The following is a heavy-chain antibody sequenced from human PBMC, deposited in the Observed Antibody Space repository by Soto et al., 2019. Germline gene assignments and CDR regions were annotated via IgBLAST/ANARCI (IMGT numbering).Heavy chain of an antibody. V-gene: IGHV4-38-2*01. CDR1: DFSISRGYY. CDR2: IYRSGTT. D-gene: IGHD1-26*01. J-gene: IGHJ4*02. CDR3: ARNPSGSYYSVFIC. Sequence: SETLSLTCVVSDFSISRGYYWGWIRQSPGKGLEWIASIYRSGTTSYNPSLKSRVTISVDPSKNQFSLMLTAVNAADTAVYYCARNPSGSYYSVFICWGRG.